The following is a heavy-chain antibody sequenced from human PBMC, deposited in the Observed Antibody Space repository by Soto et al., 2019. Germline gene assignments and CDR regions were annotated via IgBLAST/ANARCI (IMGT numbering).Heavy chain of an antibody. CDR2: INPKFGDT. Sequence: QVQQVQSGAEVKEPGDSVRVSCEASGYTFTAYYIHWVRQAPGQGLEWMGWINPKFGDTTYAQDFQGRVSMIRDMSMSTVYMDLSRLTSDDTAIYYCARNMDYYYGPGSGNGHGFWGQGTTVTVFS. CDR3: ARNMDYYYGPGSGNGHGF. CDR1: GYTFTAYY. D-gene: IGHD3-10*01. J-gene: IGHJ6*02. V-gene: IGHV1-2*02.